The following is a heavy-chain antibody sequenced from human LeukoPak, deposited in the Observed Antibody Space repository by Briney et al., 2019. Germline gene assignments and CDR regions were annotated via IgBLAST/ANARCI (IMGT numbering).Heavy chain of an antibody. J-gene: IGHJ6*02. CDR2: ITSGVTT. CDR3: ARNEYSSSGSGQVDV. Sequence: GGSLRLSCEASGFGSSSYTMDWVRQAPGKGLEWVSVITSGVTTFYADSVKGRFTISRDNAKNTLYLQMNSLRAEDTAVYYCARNEYSSSGSGQVDVWGQGTAVTVSS. V-gene: IGHV3-74*01. D-gene: IGHD5-18*01. CDR1: GFGSSSYT.